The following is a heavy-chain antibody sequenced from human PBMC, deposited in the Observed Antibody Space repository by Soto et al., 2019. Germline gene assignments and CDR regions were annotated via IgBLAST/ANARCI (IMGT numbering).Heavy chain of an antibody. CDR2: ISYEGTAK. V-gene: IGHV3-30*18. CDR3: AKGASYRMFDY. D-gene: IGHD1-26*01. J-gene: IGHJ4*02. CDR1: EFSFSDYG. Sequence: QVQLVESGGGVVQPGMSLRLSCAASEFSFSDYGMHWVRQAPGKGLEWVAVISYEGTAKYYADSVKGRFTISRDNSKNTLFLQMNNLISEDTAVYYCAKGASYRMFDYWGQGTLVTVSS.